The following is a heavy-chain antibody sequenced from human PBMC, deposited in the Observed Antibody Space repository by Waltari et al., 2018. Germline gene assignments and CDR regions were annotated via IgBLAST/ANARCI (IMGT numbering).Heavy chain of an antibody. Sequence: QVQLQQWGAGLLKPSETLSLTCAVYGGSFSGYYWRWIRQPPGKGLEWIGETNHSGSPTYNPSLKSRVTISVDTSKNQCSLKLSSVTAADTAVYYCARGVAGANYYYDMDVWGQGTTVTVSS. CDR2: TNHSGSP. CDR3: ARGVAGANYYYDMDV. J-gene: IGHJ6*02. CDR1: GGSFSGYY. D-gene: IGHD6-19*01. V-gene: IGHV4-34*01.